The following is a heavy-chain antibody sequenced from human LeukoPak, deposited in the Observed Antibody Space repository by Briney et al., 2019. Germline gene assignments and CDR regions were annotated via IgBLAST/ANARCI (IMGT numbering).Heavy chain of an antibody. CDR3: AKDYYGSGSGIYKKERPYYFDY. CDR2: INNSGGRT. V-gene: IGHV3-23*01. D-gene: IGHD3-10*01. J-gene: IGHJ4*02. Sequence: ETLSLTCTVSGGSISSYYWSWIRQPPGKGLEWVSAINNSGGRTYYADSVRGRFTISRDNSKNTLYLQMSSLRAEDTAVYYCAKDYYGSGSGIYKKERPYYFDYWGQGTLVTVSS. CDR1: GGSISSYY.